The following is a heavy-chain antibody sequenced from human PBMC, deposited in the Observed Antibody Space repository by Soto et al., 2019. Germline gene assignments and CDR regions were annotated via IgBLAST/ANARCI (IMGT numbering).Heavy chain of an antibody. J-gene: IGHJ6*01. CDR1: GGSITSGDFY. V-gene: IGHV4-30-4*01. D-gene: IGHD2-2*01. Sequence: QLQESGPGLVKPSQTLSLTCTVSGGSITSGDFYWTWIRQPPGKGLEWIGYIYYTGTTYYNPSPENRVSLCVDPSQHQFSLSLTFVTAGETAVYFSARYEGGVVPSSLLFGLDVWGQGTTITVSS. CDR2: IYYTGTT. CDR3: ARYEGGVVPSSLLFGLDV.